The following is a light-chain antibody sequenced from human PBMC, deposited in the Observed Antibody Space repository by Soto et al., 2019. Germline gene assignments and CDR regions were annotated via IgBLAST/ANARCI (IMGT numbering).Light chain of an antibody. CDR3: QQYHGFSRT. Sequence: DIQMTQSPSTLSASVGDRVTITCRASQSISDSLAWYQQKPGKAPDLLISDVPKLERGVASRFSVSGSGTECTLTISSMQPDDLATYYCQQYHGFSRTFGQGTKVEI. CDR2: DVP. J-gene: IGKJ1*01. CDR1: QSISDS. V-gene: IGKV1-5*01.